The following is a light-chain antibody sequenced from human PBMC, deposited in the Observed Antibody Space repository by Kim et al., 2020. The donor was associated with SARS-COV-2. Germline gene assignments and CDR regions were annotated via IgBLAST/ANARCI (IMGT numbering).Light chain of an antibody. CDR3: QQYKTYPFT. CDR1: QAIIDY. Sequence: ASVGDSLTISGRASQAIIDYLAWFQQKPGRAPKSLIHAASSLQSGVPSRFSGSGSGTDFSLTIHNVQPEDFATYYCQQYKTYPFTFGPGTKVDIK. J-gene: IGKJ3*01. V-gene: IGKV1-16*01. CDR2: AAS.